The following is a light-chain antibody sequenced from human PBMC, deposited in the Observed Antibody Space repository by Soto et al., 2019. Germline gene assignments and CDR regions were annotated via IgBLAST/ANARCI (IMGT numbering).Light chain of an antibody. V-gene: IGLV3-27*01. CDR3: YSAPDNTWV. CDR2: KDN. Sequence: SYELTQPSSVSVSPGQTARITCSGDVVAKKYVRWIQQKPGQAPVLVIYKDNERPAGIPERFSGSSSGTTVTLTISGAQVEDEADYFCYSAPDNTWVFGGGTKLTVL. CDR1: VVAKKY. J-gene: IGLJ3*02.